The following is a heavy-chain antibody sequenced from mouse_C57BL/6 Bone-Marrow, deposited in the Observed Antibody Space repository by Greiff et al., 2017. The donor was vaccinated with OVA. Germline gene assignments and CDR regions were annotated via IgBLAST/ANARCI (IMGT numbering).Heavy chain of an antibody. Sequence: LEESGPELVKPGASVKISCKASGYAFSSSWMNWVKQRPGKGLEWIGRIYPGDGDTNYNGKFKGKATLTADKSSSTAYMQLSSLTSEDSAVNFCAREDDYDWYFDVWGTGTTVTVSS. D-gene: IGHD2-4*01. CDR2: IYPGDGDT. V-gene: IGHV1-82*01. CDR3: AREDDYDWYFDV. J-gene: IGHJ1*03. CDR1: GYAFSSSW.